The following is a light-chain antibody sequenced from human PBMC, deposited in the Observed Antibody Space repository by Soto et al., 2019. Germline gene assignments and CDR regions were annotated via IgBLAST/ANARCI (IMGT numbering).Light chain of an antibody. J-gene: IGKJ2*03. CDR1: QSVQSF. CDR3: QQYNSHSFYS. V-gene: IGKV1-5*03. CDR2: LAS. Sequence: DIPMTQFPSTLSASVGDAVTITCRASQSVQSFLAWYQQKPGKAPKLLIYLASRLESGVPSRFSGGGSGTDFTLTISSLQPDDFAIYFCQQYNSHSFYSFGQGTKLEVK.